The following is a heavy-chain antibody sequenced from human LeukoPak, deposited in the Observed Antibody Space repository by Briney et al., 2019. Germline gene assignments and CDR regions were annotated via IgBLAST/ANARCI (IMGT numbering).Heavy chain of an antibody. CDR1: GYTFIGYH. Sequence: ASVKVSCKASGYTFIGYHLHWVRQAPGQGVEWMGWFNPKSGDTGYAQKFQGRFTMTRDTSISTAYMELSRLRSDDSAVYYCARDSSIYYYDDAFDIWGQGTMVIVSS. V-gene: IGHV1-2*02. J-gene: IGHJ3*02. CDR3: ARDSSIYYYDDAFDI. D-gene: IGHD3-22*01. CDR2: FNPKSGDT.